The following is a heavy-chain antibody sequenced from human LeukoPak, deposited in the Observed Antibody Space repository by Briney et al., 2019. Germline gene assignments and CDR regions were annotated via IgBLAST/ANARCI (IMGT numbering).Heavy chain of an antibody. CDR2: IYISGLT. CDR1: GGSVRNPNYY. CDR3: ASHVRGYYFDY. V-gene: IGHV4-39*01. Sequence: PSETLSLTCTVSGGSVRNPNYYWGWIRQPPGKGLEWIGSIYISGLTYCNPSLKSRVTISVDTSKDQFSLMLTSVTAADTAIYYCASHVRGYYFDYWGQGALVTVSS. J-gene: IGHJ4*02. D-gene: IGHD3-10*02.